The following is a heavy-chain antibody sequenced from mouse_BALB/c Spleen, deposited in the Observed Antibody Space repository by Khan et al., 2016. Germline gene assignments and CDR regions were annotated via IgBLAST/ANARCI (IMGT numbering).Heavy chain of an antibody. J-gene: IGHJ4*01. Sequence: QVQLQQSGTELVRPGASVKLSCKAAGYTFTSYWINWVKQRPGQGLEWIGNIFPSDSYTNYNQKFKDKATLTVDKSSNTAYMQLSSPTSEDSAVYYCTRGYHGSSSMDYWGQGTSVTVSS. CDR1: GYTFTSYW. CDR3: TRGYHGSSSMDY. D-gene: IGHD1-1*01. V-gene: IGHV1-69*02. CDR2: IFPSDSYT.